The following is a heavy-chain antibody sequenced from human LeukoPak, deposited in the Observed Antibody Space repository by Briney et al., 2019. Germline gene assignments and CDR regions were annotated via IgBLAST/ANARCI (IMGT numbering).Heavy chain of an antibody. CDR1: GGTFSSYA. CDR3: ARLGSGWSFDY. J-gene: IGHJ4*02. V-gene: IGHV1-18*01. CDR2: ISAYNGNT. D-gene: IGHD6-19*01. Sequence: ASVKVSCKASGGTFSSYAISWVRQAPGQGLEWMGWISAYNGNTNYAQKLQGRVTMTTDTSTSTAYMELRSLRSDDTAVYYCARLGSGWSFDYWGQGTLVTVSS.